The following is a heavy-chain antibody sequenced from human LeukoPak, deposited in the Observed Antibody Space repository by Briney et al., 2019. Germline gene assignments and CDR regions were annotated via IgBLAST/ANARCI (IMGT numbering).Heavy chain of an antibody. D-gene: IGHD5-24*01. CDR3: ARQVEMATTYFDY. CDR1: GGSISSYY. J-gene: IGHJ4*02. CDR2: IYYSGST. Sequence: SETLSLTCTVSGGSISSYYWSWLRQPPGKGLEWIGYIYYSGSTNYNPSLKSRVTISVDTSKNQFSLKLSSVTAADTAVYYCARQVEMATTYFDYWGQGTLVTVSS. V-gene: IGHV4-59*08.